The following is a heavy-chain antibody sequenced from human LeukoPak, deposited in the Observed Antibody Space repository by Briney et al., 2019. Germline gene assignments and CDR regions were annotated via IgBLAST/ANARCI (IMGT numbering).Heavy chain of an antibody. Sequence: SETLSLTCTVSGGSVSSSYWNWIRQPPGKGLEWIGYIYYSGGTNYNPSLKCRLTISVDTSKNQFSLKLSSVTAADTAVYYCARAPPNDYLNFDYWGQGTLVTVSS. D-gene: IGHD1-1*01. CDR3: ARAPPNDYLNFDY. CDR1: GGSVSSSY. J-gene: IGHJ4*02. V-gene: IGHV4-59*02. CDR2: IYYSGGT.